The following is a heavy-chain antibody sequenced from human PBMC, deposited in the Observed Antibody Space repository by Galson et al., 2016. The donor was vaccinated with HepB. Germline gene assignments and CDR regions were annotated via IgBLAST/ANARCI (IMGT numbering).Heavy chain of an antibody. J-gene: IGHJ4*02. Sequence: SLRLSCAASGFTFNSYAMTWVRLTPGKGLEWVPTISGGGSTTNYADSGRGRFSITRDNSKHTLYLYMSPLRPEDTAVYYCAKHRRYTSGYYFDSWGQGSLVTVSS. V-gene: IGHV3-23*01. D-gene: IGHD6-19*01. CDR1: GFTFNSYA. CDR3: AKHRRYTSGYYFDS. CDR2: ISGGGSTT.